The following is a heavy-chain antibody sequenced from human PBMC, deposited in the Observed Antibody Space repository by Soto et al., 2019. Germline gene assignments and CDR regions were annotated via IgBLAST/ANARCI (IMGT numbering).Heavy chain of an antibody. V-gene: IGHV2-5*02. CDR1: GFSLSTSGGG. Sequence: GSGPTLVNPTQTLTLTCTFSGFSLSTSGGGVGWIRQPPGKALEWLALIFWDDDKRYNSSLRSRLTITKATSKNQVVLTLTNMDPVDTATYYCAHRRDATVRVPAAISAWFDPWGQGTQVTVSS. J-gene: IGHJ5*02. CDR2: IFWDDDK. D-gene: IGHD2-2*01. CDR3: AHRRDATVRVPAAISAWFDP.